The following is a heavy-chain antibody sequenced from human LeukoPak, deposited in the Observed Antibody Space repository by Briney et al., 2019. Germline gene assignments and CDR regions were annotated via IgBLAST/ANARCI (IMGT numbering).Heavy chain of an antibody. Sequence: SETLSLTCAVYGASFSGYCWTWIRQPPGRGLEWIGEINHGGSTNYNPSLKSRVAISVDTSKNQFSLILTSVTAADTAVYYCARQNLNSSLYSFDYWGQGTLVTVPS. CDR3: ARQNLNSSLYSFDY. J-gene: IGHJ4*02. CDR1: GASFSGYC. V-gene: IGHV4-34*01. D-gene: IGHD3-16*02. CDR2: INHGGST.